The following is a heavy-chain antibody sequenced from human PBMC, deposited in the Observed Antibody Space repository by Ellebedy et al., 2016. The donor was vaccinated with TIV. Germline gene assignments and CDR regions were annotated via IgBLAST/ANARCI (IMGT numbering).Heavy chain of an antibody. V-gene: IGHV4-39*07. CDR2: IYYSGST. D-gene: IGHD3-9*01. CDR1: GGSISSSSYY. Sequence: SETLSLTCTVSGGSISSSSYYWGWIRQPPGKGVEWIGSIYYSGSTYYNPSLKSRVTISVDTSKNQFSLKLSSVTAADTAVYYCARDGYYDILTGSKKSRPTDVWGQGTTVTVSS. J-gene: IGHJ6*02. CDR3: ARDGYYDILTGSKKSRPTDV.